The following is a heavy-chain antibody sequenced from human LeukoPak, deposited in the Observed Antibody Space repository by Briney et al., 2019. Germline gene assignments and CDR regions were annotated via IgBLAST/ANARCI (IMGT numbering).Heavy chain of an antibody. D-gene: IGHD6-19*01. V-gene: IGHV3-48*01. CDR3: ASPVAGTGDGGY. J-gene: IGHJ4*02. CDR1: GFTLSSYS. Sequence: GGSLRLSCAASGFTLSSYSMNWVRQAPEKGLGWVSYISSSSTIYYADSVKGRFTISRDNAKNSLYLQMNSLRAEDTAVYYCASPVAGTGDGGYWGQGTLVTVSS. CDR2: ISSSSTI.